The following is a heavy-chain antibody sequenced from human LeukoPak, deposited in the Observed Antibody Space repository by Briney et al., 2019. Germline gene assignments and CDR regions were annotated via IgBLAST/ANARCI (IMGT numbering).Heavy chain of an antibody. J-gene: IGHJ6*03. V-gene: IGHV3-23*01. CDR1: GFTFSSYG. CDR3: ARDRSGTGGFYYYYYMDV. CDR2: ISGSGSST. D-gene: IGHD1-7*01. Sequence: GGSLRLSCAASGFTFSSYGMSWVRQAPGKGLEWVSAISGSGSSTYYADSVKGRFTISRDNAKNSLYLQMNSLRAEDTAVYYCARDRSGTGGFYYYYYMDVWGKGTTVTVSS.